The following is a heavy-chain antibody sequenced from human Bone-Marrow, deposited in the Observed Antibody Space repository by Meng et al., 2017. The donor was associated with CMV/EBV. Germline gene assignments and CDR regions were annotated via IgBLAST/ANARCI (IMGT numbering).Heavy chain of an antibody. CDR1: GGSFSGYY. CDR2: INHSGST. CDR3: ARGSLGYCSSTSCYTSKIHPKYYFDY. V-gene: IGHV4-34*01. Sequence: SETLSLTCAVYGGSFSGYYWSWIRQPPGKGLEWIGEINHSGSTNYNPSLKSRVTISVDTSKNQFSLKLSSVTAADTAVYYCARGSLGYCSSTSCYTSKIHPKYYFDYWGQGTLVTVSS. D-gene: IGHD2-2*02. J-gene: IGHJ4*02.